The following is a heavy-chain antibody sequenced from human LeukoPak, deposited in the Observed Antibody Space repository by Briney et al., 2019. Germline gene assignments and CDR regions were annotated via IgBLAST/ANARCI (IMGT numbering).Heavy chain of an antibody. V-gene: IGHV4-4*02. Sequence: PSETLSLTCAVSGGSISSSNWWSWVRQPPGKGLEWIGEIYHSGSTNYNPSLKSRVTISVDKSKNQFSLKLSSVTAADTAVYYCARGSQDYYDSSGAGYYGMDVWGQGTTVTVSS. CDR2: IYHSGST. CDR1: GGSISSSNW. D-gene: IGHD3-22*01. J-gene: IGHJ6*02. CDR3: ARGSQDYYDSSGAGYYGMDV.